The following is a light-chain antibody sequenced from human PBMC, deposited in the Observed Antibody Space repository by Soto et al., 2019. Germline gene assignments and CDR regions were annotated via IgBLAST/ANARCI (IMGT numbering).Light chain of an antibody. J-gene: IGKJ1*01. CDR3: QQSYNTPT. CDR2: ATS. CDR1: QSISDY. Sequence: DIQMTQSPSSLSASVGDRVTVTCRASQSISDYLNWYQQKPGKAPKLLIYATSSLESGVPSRFSGSGSGTDFTLTISSLQPEDFATYYCQQSYNTPTFGQGTKVEIK. V-gene: IGKV1-39*01.